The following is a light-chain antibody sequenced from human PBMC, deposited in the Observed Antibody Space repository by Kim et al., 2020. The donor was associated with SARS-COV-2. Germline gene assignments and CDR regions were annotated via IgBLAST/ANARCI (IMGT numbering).Light chain of an antibody. CDR2: DAS. V-gene: IGKV1-33*01. J-gene: IGKJ4*01. CDR1: QDISNY. Sequence: DIQMTQSPSSLSASVVDRVTITCQASQDISNYLNWYQQKPGKAPKLLIYDASNLETGVPSRFSGSGSGTDFTFTISSLQPEDIATYYCQQYDNLPPQPFGGGTKVDIK. CDR3: QQYDNLPPQP.